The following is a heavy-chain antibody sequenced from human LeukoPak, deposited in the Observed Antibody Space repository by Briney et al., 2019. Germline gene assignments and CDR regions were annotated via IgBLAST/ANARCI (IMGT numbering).Heavy chain of an antibody. D-gene: IGHD4-17*01. V-gene: IGHV4-30-2*01. Sequence: PSEALSLTCAVSGGSISRGGYSWSWIRQPPGKGLEWIGYIYHSGSTYYNPSLKSRVTISVDRSKNQFSLKVSSVTAADTAVYYCARLTTVTTYYFDYWGQGTLVTVSS. CDR3: ARLTTVTTYYFDY. CDR2: IYHSGST. J-gene: IGHJ4*02. CDR1: GGSISRGGYS.